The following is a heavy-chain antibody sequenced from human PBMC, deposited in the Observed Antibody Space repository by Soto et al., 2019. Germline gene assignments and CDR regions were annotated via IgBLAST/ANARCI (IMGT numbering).Heavy chain of an antibody. CDR3: ARDINSGYDIGYFDY. V-gene: IGHV3-21*01. Sequence: GGSLRLSCAASGFTFSSYSMNWVRQAPGKGLEWVSSISSSSSYIYYADSVKGRFTISRDNAKNSLYLQMNSLRAEDTAVYYCARDINSGYDIGYFDYWGQGTLVTVSS. CDR1: GFTFSSYS. D-gene: IGHD5-12*01. CDR2: ISSSSSYI. J-gene: IGHJ4*02.